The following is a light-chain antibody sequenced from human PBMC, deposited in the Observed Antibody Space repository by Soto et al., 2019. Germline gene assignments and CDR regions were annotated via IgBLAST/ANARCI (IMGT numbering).Light chain of an antibody. Sequence: EIVLTQSPATLSLSPGERATLSCRASQSVSSYLAWYQQKPGQAPRLLIYDASNMATGIPARFSGSGSGTDFTLTISSLAPEDFAVYYCQQRSNWPPGFGPGTKVDIK. CDR3: QQRSNWPPG. CDR1: QSVSSY. J-gene: IGKJ3*01. V-gene: IGKV3-11*01. CDR2: DAS.